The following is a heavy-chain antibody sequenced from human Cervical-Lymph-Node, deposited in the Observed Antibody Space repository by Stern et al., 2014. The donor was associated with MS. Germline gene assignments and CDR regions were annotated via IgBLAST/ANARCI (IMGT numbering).Heavy chain of an antibody. CDR3: ARWFYDKKGYAFDV. J-gene: IGHJ3*01. CDR1: GDSLTTYY. CDR2: IVHPGRDT. D-gene: IGHD3-22*01. Sequence: QVQLQESGPGLVKPSETLSLTCTVSGDSLTTYYWSWIRQPPGQGLEWVGYIVHPGRDTNYNPSLKSRGPISVDTSKNQHSLIPRSVTAADTAVYYCARWFYDKKGYAFDVWGQGTMVTVSS. V-gene: IGHV4-59*01.